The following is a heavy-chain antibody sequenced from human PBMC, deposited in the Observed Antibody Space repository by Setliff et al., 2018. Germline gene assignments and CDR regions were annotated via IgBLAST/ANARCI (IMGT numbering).Heavy chain of an antibody. CDR3: ARDQWVRSPPLYFSYSMDV. Sequence: PSETLSLTCTVSGGTIINSYYWSWIRQPAGKGLEWIGRISTSGNTNHNPSLKSRVTVSLDTSKNQFSLKLTSMTAADTAVYYCARDQWVRSPPLYFSYSMDVWGQGTTVTVSS. V-gene: IGHV4-4*07. D-gene: IGHD5-12*01. J-gene: IGHJ6*02. CDR2: ISTSGNT. CDR1: GGTIINSYY.